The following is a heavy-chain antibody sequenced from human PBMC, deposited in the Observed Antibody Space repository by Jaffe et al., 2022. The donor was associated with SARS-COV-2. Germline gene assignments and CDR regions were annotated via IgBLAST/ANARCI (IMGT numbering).Heavy chain of an antibody. CDR1: GFTIRDND. CDR2: IYAGGHT. CDR3: AGEVSRRGSGMDILDV. V-gene: IGHV3-66*01. D-gene: IGHD3-10*01. J-gene: IGHJ3*01. Sequence: EMQLVESGGDLVQPGGSLRLSCEASGFTIRDNDMNWVRQAPGKGLEWVSVIYAGGHTVYADSVEGRFTISRDTSKNILYLQMDSLRVEDTAVFYCAGEVSRRGSGMDILDVWGRGTLVTVSS.